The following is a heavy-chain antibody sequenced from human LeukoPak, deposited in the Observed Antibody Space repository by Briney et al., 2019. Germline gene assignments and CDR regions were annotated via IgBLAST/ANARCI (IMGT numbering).Heavy chain of an antibody. J-gene: IGHJ6*02. CDR3: ARDAPGYYDILTGPNYYYYGMDV. D-gene: IGHD3-9*01. CDR2: IIPIFGTA. V-gene: IGHV1-69*13. Sequence: GASVKVSCKASGGTFSSYAISWVRQAPGQGLEWMGGIIPIFGTANYAQKFQGRVTITADESTSTAYMELSSLRSEDTAVYYCARDAPGYYDILTGPNYYYYGMDVWGQGTTVTVSS. CDR1: GGTFSSYA.